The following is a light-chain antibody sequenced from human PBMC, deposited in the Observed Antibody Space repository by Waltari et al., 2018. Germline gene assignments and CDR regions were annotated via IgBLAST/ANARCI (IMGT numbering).Light chain of an antibody. CDR2: LAS. CDR3: QQGYSSPLT. V-gene: IGKV1-39*01. Sequence: DIQMTPSPSSLSASVGDRVTITCRASQRISNYVNWYQQKAGKAPKLLIYLASTLQSAVPSRFSGSGYGTDFTLTINSLQPEDFATYCCQQGYSSPLTFGGGTQVEIK. J-gene: IGKJ4*01. CDR1: QRISNY.